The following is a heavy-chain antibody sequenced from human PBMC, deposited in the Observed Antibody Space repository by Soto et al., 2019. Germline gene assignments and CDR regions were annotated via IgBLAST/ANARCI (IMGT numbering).Heavy chain of an antibody. CDR3: AKDPPRHYYDSSGYYGGGDY. Sequence: TGGSLRLSCAASGFTFSSYGMHWVRQAPGKGLEWVAVISYDGSNKYYADSVKGRFTISRDNSKNTLYLQMNSLRAEDTAVYYCAKDPPRHYYDSSGYYGGGDYWGQGTLVTVSS. CDR2: ISYDGSNK. CDR1: GFTFSSYG. V-gene: IGHV3-30*18. D-gene: IGHD3-22*01. J-gene: IGHJ4*02.